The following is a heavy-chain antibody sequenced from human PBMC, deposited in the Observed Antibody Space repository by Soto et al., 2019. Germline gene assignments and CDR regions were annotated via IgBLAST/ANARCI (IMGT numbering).Heavy chain of an antibody. V-gene: IGHV1-18*01. CDR1: GYTFTSYG. J-gene: IGHJ4*02. D-gene: IGHD3-22*01. CDR3: ATGSPDSSGYYYEAWDY. Sequence: ASVKVSCKASGYTFTSYGISWVRQAPGQGLEWMGWISAYNGNTNYAQKLQGRVTMTTDTSTNTAYMELSSLRSEDTAVYYCATGSPDSSGYYYEAWDYWGQGTLVTVSS. CDR2: ISAYNGNT.